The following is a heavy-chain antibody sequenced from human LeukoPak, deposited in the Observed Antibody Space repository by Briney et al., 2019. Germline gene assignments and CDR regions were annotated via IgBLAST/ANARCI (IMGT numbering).Heavy chain of an antibody. Sequence: PGRSLRLSCAASGVTFSSYAMRWVRQAPGKGLEWVAVISYDGSNKYYADSVKGRFTISRDNSKNTLYLQMNSLRAEDTAVYYCAKADSHYFDYWGQGTLVTVSS. CDR3: AKADSHYFDY. D-gene: IGHD2-15*01. J-gene: IGHJ4*02. CDR2: ISYDGSNK. CDR1: GVTFSSYA. V-gene: IGHV3-30-3*01.